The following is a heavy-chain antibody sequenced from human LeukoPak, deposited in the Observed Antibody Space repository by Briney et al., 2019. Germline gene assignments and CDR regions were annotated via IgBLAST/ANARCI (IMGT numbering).Heavy chain of an antibody. J-gene: IGHJ5*02. D-gene: IGHD3-22*01. Sequence: PGRSLRLSCSASRLTFSSYGMHWVRQAPGKGLEWVAFICYDGSNKYYADSVKGRFTISRDNSKNTLYLQMNRLRAQDTAGYYWARWLDDKRLDPWGQGTPVTVSS. V-gene: IGHV3-33*01. CDR1: RLTFSSYG. CDR3: ARWLDDKRLDP. CDR2: ICYDGSNK.